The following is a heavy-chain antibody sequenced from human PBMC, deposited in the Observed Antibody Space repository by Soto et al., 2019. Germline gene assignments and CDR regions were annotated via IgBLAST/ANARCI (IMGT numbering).Heavy chain of an antibody. J-gene: IGHJ5*02. CDR3: GSLRWPACGGISPP. CDR2: IYYSGST. CDR1: GGSISSYY. V-gene: IGHV4-59*01. D-gene: IGHD2-15*01. Sequence: QVQLQESGPGLVKPSETLSLTCTVSGGSISSYYWSWIRQPPGKRLEWIGYIYYSGSTNYNPSLKARVTISEDPTKILFPLTLGSGPGPDTAVFSGGSLRWPACGGISPPGGRGPLVT.